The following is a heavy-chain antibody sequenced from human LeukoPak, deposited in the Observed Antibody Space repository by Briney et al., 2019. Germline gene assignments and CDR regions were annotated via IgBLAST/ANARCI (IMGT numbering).Heavy chain of an antibody. Sequence: GGSLRLSCAASGFTFSSYAMSWARQAPGKGLEWVAMISHDGSIEHYGDSVKGRLPISRDNSKNTLYLQMNSLRDEDMGVYYCAKDWGSSGWYNWFDPWGQGTLVTVSS. D-gene: IGHD6-19*01. CDR2: ISHDGSIE. CDR1: GFTFSSYA. V-gene: IGHV3-30*18. J-gene: IGHJ5*02. CDR3: AKDWGSSGWYNWFDP.